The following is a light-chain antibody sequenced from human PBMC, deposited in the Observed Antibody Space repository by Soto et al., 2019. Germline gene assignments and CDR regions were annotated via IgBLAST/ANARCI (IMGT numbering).Light chain of an antibody. CDR2: GAS. Sequence: EFVLTQSPGTLSLSPWERATLSCRASQSVSNNYLAWYQQKPGQAPRLLIYGASNRATGIPDRFSGSASGTDFTLTISRLEPEDFAVYYCQQYGSSGTFGQGTKVDIK. V-gene: IGKV3-20*01. CDR1: QSVSNNY. CDR3: QQYGSSGT. J-gene: IGKJ1*01.